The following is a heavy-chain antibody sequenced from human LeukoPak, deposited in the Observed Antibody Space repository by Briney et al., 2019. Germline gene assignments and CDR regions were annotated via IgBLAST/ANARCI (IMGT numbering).Heavy chain of an antibody. Sequence: PGGSLRLSCAASGFTVGSNYMTWVRQAPGKGLEWVALIYGDDYTFYADSVEGRFTISRDNARNTLSLEMHSLTIEDTAVYYCIVVVEPPDSDGFDVWGQGTMITVSS. D-gene: IGHD1-14*01. CDR2: IYGDDYT. V-gene: IGHV3-53*01. J-gene: IGHJ3*01. CDR3: IVVVEPPDSDGFDV. CDR1: GFTVGSNY.